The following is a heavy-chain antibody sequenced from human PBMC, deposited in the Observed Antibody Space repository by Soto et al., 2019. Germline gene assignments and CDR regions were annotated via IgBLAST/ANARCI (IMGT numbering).Heavy chain of an antibody. D-gene: IGHD3-22*01. CDR2: ISSHSNYK. CDR3: VRAHPTDSSGSSFFN. V-gene: IGHV3-21*06. J-gene: IGHJ4*01. Sequence: GGSLRLSFEASGFTFSSYSLYWVRQAPGKGLEWVASISSHSNYKYYADSVKGRFTISRDNAKNSLFLQMDSLRVEDTAVYYSVRAHPTDSSGSSFFNWGHGTLVTVSS. CDR1: GFTFSSYS.